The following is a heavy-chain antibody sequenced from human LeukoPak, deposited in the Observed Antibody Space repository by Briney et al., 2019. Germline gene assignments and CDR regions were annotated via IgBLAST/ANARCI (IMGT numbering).Heavy chain of an antibody. CDR3: ARGPGWFDP. CDR2: INHSGST. J-gene: IGHJ5*02. CDR1: GGSFSGYY. Sequence: SEALSLTCAVYGGSFSGYYWSWIRQPPGKGLEWIGEINHSGSTNYNPSLKSRVTISVDTSKNQFSLKLSSVTAADTAVYYCARGPGWFDPWGQGTLVTVSS. V-gene: IGHV4-34*01.